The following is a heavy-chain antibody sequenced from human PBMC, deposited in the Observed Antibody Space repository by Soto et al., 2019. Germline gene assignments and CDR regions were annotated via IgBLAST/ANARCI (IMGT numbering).Heavy chain of an antibody. V-gene: IGHV1-69*01. D-gene: IGHD3-10*01. CDR3: TAGESRGAGPDY. J-gene: IGHJ4*02. Sequence: QVQLVQSGAEVKKPGSSVKISCTASGGTFSSSALNWVRQAPGQGLEWVGGVIPKDGTPRYAQNLQARVTIAADESTNTGYLELSSLRPDDTAIFYCTAGESRGAGPDYWGQGTLVIVSS. CDR1: GGTFSSSA. CDR2: VIPKDGTP.